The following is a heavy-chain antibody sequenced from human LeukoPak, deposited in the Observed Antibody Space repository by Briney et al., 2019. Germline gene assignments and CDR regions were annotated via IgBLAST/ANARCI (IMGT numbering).Heavy chain of an antibody. CDR1: GFTFTSSA. CDR2: IVVGSGNT. CDR3: VRDGEGVAISVNYWFAP. J-gene: IGHJ5*02. V-gene: IGHV1-58*01. D-gene: IGHD3-10*01. Sequence: ASVKVSCKASGFTFTSSAVQWVRQARGQRLEWIGWIVVGSGNTNYAQKFQERVTITRDTSISTAYMELRSLTSEDTAVYYCVRDGEGVAISVNYWFAPWGQGTLVTVSS.